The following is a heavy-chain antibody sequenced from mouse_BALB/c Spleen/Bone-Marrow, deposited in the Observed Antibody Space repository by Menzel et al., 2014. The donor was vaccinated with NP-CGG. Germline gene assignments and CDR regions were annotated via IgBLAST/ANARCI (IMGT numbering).Heavy chain of an antibody. CDR1: GFDFSRYW. D-gene: IGHD1-2*01. CDR3: TRLHYYGYSAY. V-gene: IGHV4-1*02. J-gene: IGHJ3*01. CDR2: INPDSSTI. Sequence: EVKVEESGGGLVQPEGSLKLSCAASGFDFSRYWMSWVRQAPGKGLEWIGEINPDSSTINYTPSLKDKFIISRDNAKNTLCLQKSKVRSEDTALYYCTRLHYYGYSAYWGQGTLVTVST.